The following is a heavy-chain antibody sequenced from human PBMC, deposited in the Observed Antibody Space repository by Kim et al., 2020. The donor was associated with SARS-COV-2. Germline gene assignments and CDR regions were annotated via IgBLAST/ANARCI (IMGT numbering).Heavy chain of an antibody. D-gene: IGHD1-26*01. J-gene: IGHJ2*01. Sequence: SSPSFQGQVTISADTSISTAYLQWSSLKASDTAMYYCARPGDGQGGYFDLWGRGTLVTVSS. V-gene: IGHV5-51*01. CDR3: ARPGDGQGGYFDL.